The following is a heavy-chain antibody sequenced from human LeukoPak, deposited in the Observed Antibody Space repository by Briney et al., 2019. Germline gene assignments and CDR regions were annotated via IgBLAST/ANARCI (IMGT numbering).Heavy chain of an antibody. CDR1: DDSFSSHY. CDR3: ARDLVTVTKGFDI. J-gene: IGHJ3*02. CDR2: ISYIGTT. D-gene: IGHD4-17*01. V-gene: IGHV4-59*11. Sequence: SETLSLTCAVSDDSFSSHYWTWIRQPPGKGLEWIGYISYIGTTNSNPSLKSRVTNSIDTSKNQFSLKLSAVTAADTAVYYCARDLVTVTKGFDIWGQGTMVSVSS.